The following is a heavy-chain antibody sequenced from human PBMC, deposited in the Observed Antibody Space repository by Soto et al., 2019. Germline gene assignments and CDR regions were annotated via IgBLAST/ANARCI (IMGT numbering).Heavy chain of an antibody. V-gene: IGHV4-34*01. CDR3: AKGPGYSFGYSVYYYYYGMDF. CDR2: VNHSGST. Sequence: TFVTQSLTWAFFEGSCIGYGWSWVRQTPRKGLEWIGEVNHSGSTNYSPSLESRITISLDTSNNQFSLKLSSVTAADTAVYYCAKGPGYSFGYSVYYYYYGMDFWGQGTTVTFSS. D-gene: IGHD5-18*01. CDR1: EGSCIGYG. J-gene: IGHJ6*02.